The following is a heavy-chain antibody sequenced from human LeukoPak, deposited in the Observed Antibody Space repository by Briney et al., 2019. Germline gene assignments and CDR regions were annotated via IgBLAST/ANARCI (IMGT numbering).Heavy chain of an antibody. CDR1: GFTFSSYA. Sequence: GGSLRLSCAASGFTFSSYAMSWVRQAPGKGLEWVSAISGSGGSTHYADSVKGRFTISRDNSKNTLYLQMNSLRAEDTAVYYCANIAVAGSHFDYWGQGTLVTVSS. D-gene: IGHD6-19*01. CDR2: ISGSGGST. J-gene: IGHJ4*02. CDR3: ANIAVAGSHFDY. V-gene: IGHV3-23*01.